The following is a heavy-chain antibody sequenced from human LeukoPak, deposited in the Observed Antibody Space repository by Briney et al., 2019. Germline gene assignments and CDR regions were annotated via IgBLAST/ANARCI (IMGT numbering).Heavy chain of an antibody. D-gene: IGHD3-10*01. J-gene: IGHJ5*02. CDR1: GHTFTVYY. CDR3: ARAAYYYGSGDNWFDP. CDR2: INPNSGGT. V-gene: IGHV1-2*02. Sequence: ASVKVSCKPSGHTFTVYYMHWVRQAPGQGLEWMGWINPNSGGTNYAQKFQGRVTMTRDTSISTAYMELSRLRSDDTAVYYCARAAYYYGSGDNWFDPWGQGTLVTVSS.